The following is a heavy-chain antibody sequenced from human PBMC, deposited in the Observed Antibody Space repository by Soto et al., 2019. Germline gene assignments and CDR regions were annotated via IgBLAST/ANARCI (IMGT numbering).Heavy chain of an antibody. V-gene: IGHV1-18*01. CDR2: ISAYNGNT. D-gene: IGHD5-12*01. Sequence: QVHLVQSGAEVKKPGASVKVSCKASGYTFNNYGISWVRQAPGQGPEWMGWISAYNGNTNYEQKFQGRMTMTTDTPTSRAYTELRSLRSDDTAVYYCARNHAGGYSGVFDPWGQGTRVTVSS. CDR1: GYTFNNYG. J-gene: IGHJ5*02. CDR3: ARNHAGGYSGVFDP.